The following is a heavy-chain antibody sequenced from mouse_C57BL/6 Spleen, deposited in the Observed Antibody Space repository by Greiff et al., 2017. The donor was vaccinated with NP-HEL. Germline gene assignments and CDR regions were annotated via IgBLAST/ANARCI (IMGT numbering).Heavy chain of an antibody. D-gene: IGHD2-4*01. J-gene: IGHJ4*01. CDR2: IRNKANGYTT. Sequence: EVNVVESGGGLVQPGGSLSLSCAASGFTFTDYYMSWVRQPPGKALEWLGFIRNKANGYTTEYSASVKGRFTISRDNSQSILYLQMNALRAEDSATYYCARYGDYDYDGAMDYWGQGTSVTVSS. CDR1: GFTFTDYY. CDR3: ARYGDYDYDGAMDY. V-gene: IGHV7-3*01.